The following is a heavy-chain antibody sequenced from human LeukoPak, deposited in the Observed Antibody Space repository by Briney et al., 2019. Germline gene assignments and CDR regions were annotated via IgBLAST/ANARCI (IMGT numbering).Heavy chain of an antibody. V-gene: IGHV4-59*01. CDR3: ARGRAVADYYFDY. Sequence: SETLSLTCTVSGGSISSYYWSWIRQPPGKGLEWIGYIYYSGSTNYNPSLKSRVTISVDTSKNQFSLKLSSVTAADTAAYYCARGRAVADYYFDYWGQGTLVTVSS. CDR2: IYYSGST. J-gene: IGHJ4*02. D-gene: IGHD6-19*01. CDR1: GGSISSYY.